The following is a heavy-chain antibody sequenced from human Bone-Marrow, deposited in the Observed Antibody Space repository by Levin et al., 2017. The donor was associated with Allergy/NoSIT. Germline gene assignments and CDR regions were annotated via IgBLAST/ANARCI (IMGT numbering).Heavy chain of an antibody. CDR1: GGSIGSLSYY. V-gene: IGHV4-31*03. CDR3: AVITGLDDSFDI. J-gene: IGHJ3*02. Sequence: PSETLSLTCTVSGGSIGSLSYYWTWIRQHPGEALEWIGYIFNTGDSYYNPSLKSRVFIAIDTSSNQFSLNLHSVTAADTGHYFCAVITGLDDSFDIWGQGTMVIVAS. CDR2: IFNTGDS.